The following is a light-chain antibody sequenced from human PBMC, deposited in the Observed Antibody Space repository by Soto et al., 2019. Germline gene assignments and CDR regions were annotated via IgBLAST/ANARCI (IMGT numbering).Light chain of an antibody. CDR2: GNS. Sequence: QSVLTQPPSVPGAPGQRVTISCTGSSSNIGAGYDVHWYQQLPGTAPKLLIYGNSNRPSGVPDRFSGSKSGTSASLAITGLQAEDEADSYCQSNDSSLSALYVFGTGTKVTVL. CDR1: SSNIGAGYD. CDR3: QSNDSSLSALYV. J-gene: IGLJ1*01. V-gene: IGLV1-40*01.